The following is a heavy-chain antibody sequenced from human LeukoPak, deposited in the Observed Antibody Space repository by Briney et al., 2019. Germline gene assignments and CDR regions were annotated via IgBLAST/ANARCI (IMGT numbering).Heavy chain of an antibody. V-gene: IGHV3-23*01. D-gene: IGHD2-21*02. CDR1: GFTFNNAW. Sequence: GGSLGLSCAASGFTFNNAWMSWVRQAPGKGLEWVSAISGSGGSTYYADSVKGRFTISRDNSKNTLYLQMNSLRAEDTAVYYCAKDLRLAYCGGDCYSDYWGQGTLVTVSS. CDR2: ISGSGGST. CDR3: AKDLRLAYCGGDCYSDY. J-gene: IGHJ4*02.